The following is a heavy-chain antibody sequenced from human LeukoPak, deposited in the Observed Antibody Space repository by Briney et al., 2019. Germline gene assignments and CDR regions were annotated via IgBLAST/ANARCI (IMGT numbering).Heavy chain of an antibody. CDR3: ARVLTVNWFDP. J-gene: IGHJ5*02. D-gene: IGHD3-9*01. CDR1: GGSISSGDYY. V-gene: IGHV4-30-4*08. CDR2: IYYSGST. Sequence: SQTLSLTCTVSGGSISSGDYYWSWIRQPPGTGLEWIGYIYYSGSTYYNPSLKSRVTISVDTSKNHFSLKLSSVTAADTAVYYCARVLTVNWFDPWGQGTLVTVSS.